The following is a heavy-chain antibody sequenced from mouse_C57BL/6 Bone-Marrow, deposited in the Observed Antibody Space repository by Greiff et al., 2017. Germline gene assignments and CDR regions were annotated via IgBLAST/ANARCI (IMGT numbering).Heavy chain of an antibody. D-gene: IGHD2-4*01. CDR3: ARVDYDGAWFAY. Sequence: EVQLVESGGGLVKPGGSLKLSCAASGFTFSSYAMSWVRQTPEKRLEWVATISDGGSYTYYPDNVKGRFTISRDNAKNNLYLQMSHLKSEDTAMYYCARVDYDGAWFAYGGQGTLVTVSA. V-gene: IGHV5-4*01. J-gene: IGHJ3*01. CDR1: GFTFSSYA. CDR2: ISDGGSYT.